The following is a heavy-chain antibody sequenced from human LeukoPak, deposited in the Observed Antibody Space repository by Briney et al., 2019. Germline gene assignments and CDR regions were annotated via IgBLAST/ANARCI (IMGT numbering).Heavy chain of an antibody. CDR3: ARGLNYDFWSGSEHIIDP. Sequence: ASVTVSCKASGYTFTSYDITWVRQATGQGLEWMGWMNPNRGNTGYAQKFQGRVTITRNTSISTAYMELSSLRSEDTAVYYCARGLNYDFWSGSEHIIDPWGQGTLVTVSS. D-gene: IGHD3-3*01. CDR1: GYTFTSYD. CDR2: MNPNRGNT. V-gene: IGHV1-8*03. J-gene: IGHJ5*02.